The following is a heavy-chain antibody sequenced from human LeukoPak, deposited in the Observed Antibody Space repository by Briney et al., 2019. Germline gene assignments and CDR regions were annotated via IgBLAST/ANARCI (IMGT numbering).Heavy chain of an antibody. V-gene: IGHV1-8*01. CDR2: MTPKTGNS. CDR3: ARKTCTTTSCLHP. J-gene: IGHJ5*02. CDR1: GYMFINYD. D-gene: IGHD2-2*01. Sequence: ASVKVSCKASGYMFINYDINWVRQAAGQGLEWKAWMTPKTGNSGYAQRFQGRVTLTRDTSTDTAYMELSNLGSEDTAVYYCARKTCTTTSCLHPWGQGTLVTVSS.